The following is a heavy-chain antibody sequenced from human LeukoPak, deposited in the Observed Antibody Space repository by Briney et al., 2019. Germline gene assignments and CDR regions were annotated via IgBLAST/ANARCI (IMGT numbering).Heavy chain of an antibody. CDR3: ARFGRPDQCFGESYRWVDY. CDR2: IYYSGST. J-gene: IGHJ4*02. V-gene: IGHV4-39*01. Sequence: SETLSLTCTVSGCSISSSSYSWGWIRQPPGKGLEWIGSIYYSGSTYYNPSLKSRVTISVDTSKNQFSLKLSSVTAADTAVYYCARFGRPDQCFGESYRWVDYWGQGTLVTVSS. D-gene: IGHD3-10*01. CDR1: GCSISSSSYS.